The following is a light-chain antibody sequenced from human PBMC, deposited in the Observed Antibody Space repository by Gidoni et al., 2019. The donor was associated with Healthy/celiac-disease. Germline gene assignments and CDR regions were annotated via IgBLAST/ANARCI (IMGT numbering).Light chain of an antibody. V-gene: IGKV3-11*01. J-gene: IGKJ1*01. CDR1: QSVSSY. Sequence: EIGLTQSPATLSLSPGARATLSCRASQSVSSYLAWYQQKPGQAPRLLIYDASNRATGIPARFSGSGSGTDFTLTISSLEPEDFAVYYCQQRSNWPRTFGQXTKVEIK. CDR2: DAS. CDR3: QQRSNWPRT.